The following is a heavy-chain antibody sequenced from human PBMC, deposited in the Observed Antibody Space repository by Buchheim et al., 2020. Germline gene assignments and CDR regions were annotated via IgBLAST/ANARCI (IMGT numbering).Heavy chain of an antibody. J-gene: IGHJ4*02. CDR2: INQDGSEK. CDR3: VRDSDYYDSSGYYYY. D-gene: IGHD3-22*01. V-gene: IGHV3-7*03. Sequence: EVQLVESGGGLVQPGGSLRLSCATSGFTFSSYWMSWVRQAPGQGLEWVANINQDGSEKYYVDSVKGRFTISRDNAKNSLFLQMNRLRAEDTAVYYCVRDSDYYDSSGYYYYWGQGTL. CDR1: GFTFSSYW.